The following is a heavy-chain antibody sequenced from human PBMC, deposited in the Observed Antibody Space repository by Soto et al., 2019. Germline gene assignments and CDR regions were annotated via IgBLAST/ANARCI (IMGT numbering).Heavy chain of an antibody. CDR3: ARDFYGGFSYGPGDS. Sequence: WGSLRLSCVASGFSFVGDWIIFVRHSPFKGLEWVANIKQDGSKAQYLESVRGRFTISRDNSKSSVYLQMNSLRAEDTALYYCARDFYGGFSYGPGDSWGQGTLVTVSS. J-gene: IGHJ4*02. V-gene: IGHV3-7*01. CDR2: IKQDGSKA. CDR1: GFSFVGDW. D-gene: IGHD2-15*01.